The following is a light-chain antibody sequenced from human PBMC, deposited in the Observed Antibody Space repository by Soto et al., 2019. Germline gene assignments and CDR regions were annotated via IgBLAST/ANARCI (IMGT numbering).Light chain of an antibody. CDR2: GAS. J-gene: IGKJ1*01. CDR3: QQYGSSPQT. Sequence: EIVLTQSPGTPSLSPGERATLSCRASQSVSSGFLAWYQQKPGQAPRLLIYGASSRATGIPDRFSGSGSGTDFTLTISRLEPEDFAVYYCQQYGSSPQTFGQGTKVEIK. V-gene: IGKV3-20*01. CDR1: QSVSSGF.